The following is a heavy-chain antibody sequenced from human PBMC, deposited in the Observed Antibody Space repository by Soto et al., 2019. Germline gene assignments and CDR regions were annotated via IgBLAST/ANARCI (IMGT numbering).Heavy chain of an antibody. CDR3: ASLQLEIFPYQQYYFDY. D-gene: IGHD1-1*01. CDR2: ISYDGSNK. Sequence: PGGSLSLSCAASGFTFSSYAMHWVRQAPGKGLEWVAVISYDGSNKYYADSVKGRFTISRDNSKNTLYLQMNSLRAEDTAVYYCASLQLEIFPYQQYYFDYWGQGTLVTVSS. CDR1: GFTFSSYA. V-gene: IGHV3-30-3*01. J-gene: IGHJ4*02.